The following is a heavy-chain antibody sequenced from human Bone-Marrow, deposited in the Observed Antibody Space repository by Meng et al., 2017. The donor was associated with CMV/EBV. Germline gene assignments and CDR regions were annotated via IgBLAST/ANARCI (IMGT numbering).Heavy chain of an antibody. J-gene: IGHJ3*02. CDR3: AREGIVVVPAANDAFDI. V-gene: IGHV4-39*07. CDR1: GGSISSSSYY. Sequence: SETLSLTCTVPGGSISSSSYYWGWIRQPPGKGLEWIGSIYYSGSTYYNPSLKSRVTISVDTSKNQFSLKLSSVTAADTAVYYCAREGIVVVPAANDAFDIWGQGTMVTVSS. CDR2: IYYSGST. D-gene: IGHD2-2*01.